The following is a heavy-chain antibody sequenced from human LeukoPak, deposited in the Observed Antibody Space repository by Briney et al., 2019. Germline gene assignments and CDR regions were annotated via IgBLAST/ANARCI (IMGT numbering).Heavy chain of an antibody. CDR2: ISSSSNYI. CDR3: ARDVGASAPDAFDI. Sequence: PGGSLRLSCAASGFTFSTYNMDWVRQAPGKGLEWVSSISSSSNYIYYADSVKGRFTISRDNAKNSLYLQMNSLRAEDTDVYYCARDVGASAPDAFDIWGQGTMVTVSS. V-gene: IGHV3-21*01. CDR1: GFTFSTYN. J-gene: IGHJ3*02. D-gene: IGHD1-26*01.